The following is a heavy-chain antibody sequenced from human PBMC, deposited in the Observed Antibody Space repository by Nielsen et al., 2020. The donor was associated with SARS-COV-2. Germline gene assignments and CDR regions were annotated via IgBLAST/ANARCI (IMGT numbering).Heavy chain of an antibody. Sequence: GESLKIPCAASGFTFSSYRMHWVRQAPGKGLVWVSRINSDGSSTSYADSVKGRFTISRDNAKNTLYLQMNSLGAEDTAVYYCAGPIFGYWGQGTLVTVSS. J-gene: IGHJ4*02. CDR1: GFTFSSYR. CDR3: AGPIFGY. V-gene: IGHV3-74*01. CDR2: INSDGSST.